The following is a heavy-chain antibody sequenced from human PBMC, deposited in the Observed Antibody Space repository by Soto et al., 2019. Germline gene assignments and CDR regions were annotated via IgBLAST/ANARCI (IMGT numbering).Heavy chain of an antibody. Sequence: GGSLRLSCAASGFTFSSYAMHWVRQAPGKGLEWVAVISYDGSNKYYADSVKGRFTISRDNSKNTLYLQMNSLRAEDTAVYYCASIPTDTAMVNGWQQLVNGGLDPWGQGTLVTVSS. V-gene: IGHV3-30-3*01. CDR3: ASIPTDTAMVNGWQQLVNGGLDP. J-gene: IGHJ5*02. D-gene: IGHD5-18*01. CDR1: GFTFSSYA. CDR2: ISYDGSNK.